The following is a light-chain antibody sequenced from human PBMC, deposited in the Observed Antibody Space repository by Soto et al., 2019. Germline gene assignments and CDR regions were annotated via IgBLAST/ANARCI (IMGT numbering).Light chain of an antibody. CDR1: QSISTW. CDR2: TAS. J-gene: IGKJ2*01. Sequence: DIQMTQSPSTLSASVGDRVTITCRASQSISTWLALYQQKPGKAPKLLIYTASRLESGVPSRFSGSGSGTEFTLTISSLQPDDFATYYCQQYNSHSSSTFGQGTKVEIK. CDR3: QQYNSHSSST. V-gene: IGKV1-5*03.